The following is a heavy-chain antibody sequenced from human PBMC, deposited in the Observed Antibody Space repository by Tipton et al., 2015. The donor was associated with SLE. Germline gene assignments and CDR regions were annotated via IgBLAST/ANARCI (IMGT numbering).Heavy chain of an antibody. CDR2: INAGNANT. D-gene: IGHD6-13*01. Sequence: QSGAEVKKPGASVKVSCKASGYTFTSYGISWVRQAPGQGLEWMGWINAGNANTKYSQKFQGRVTITRDTSASTVYMELSSLRSEDTAVYYCARVDSSSWDFDYWGQGTLVTVSS. CDR1: GYTFTSYG. V-gene: IGHV1-18*04. CDR3: ARVDSSSWDFDY. J-gene: IGHJ4*02.